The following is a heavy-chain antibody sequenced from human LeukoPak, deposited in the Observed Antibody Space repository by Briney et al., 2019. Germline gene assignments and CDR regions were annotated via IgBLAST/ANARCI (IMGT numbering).Heavy chain of an antibody. CDR1: GGSFSGYY. J-gene: IGHJ5*02. D-gene: IGHD3-3*01. Sequence: PSETLSLTCAVYGGSFSGYYWSWIRQPPGKGLEWIGEINHSRSTNYNPSLKSRVTISVDTSKNQFSLKLSSVTAADTAVYYCASQYYDFWSGYTKLPVTNWFDPWGQGTLVTVSS. V-gene: IGHV4-34*01. CDR3: ASQYYDFWSGYTKLPVTNWFDP. CDR2: INHSRST.